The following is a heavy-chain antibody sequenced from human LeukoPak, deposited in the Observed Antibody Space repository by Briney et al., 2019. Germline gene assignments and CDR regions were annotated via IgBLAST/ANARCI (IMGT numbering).Heavy chain of an antibody. CDR1: GGSISSSGYY. J-gene: IGHJ6*02. CDR2: IYYSGST. V-gene: IGHV4-39*07. D-gene: IGHD3-10*01. Sequence: SETLSLTCTVSGGSISSSGYYWGWIRQPPGKGLEWIGSIYYSGSTYYNPSLKSRVTISVDTSKNQFSLKLSSVTAADTAVYYCARAGWFGELFPPYGMDVWGQGTTVTVSS. CDR3: ARAGWFGELFPPYGMDV.